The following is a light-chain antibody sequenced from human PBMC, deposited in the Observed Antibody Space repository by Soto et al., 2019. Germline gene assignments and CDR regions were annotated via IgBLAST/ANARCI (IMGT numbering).Light chain of an antibody. CDR2: GAS. J-gene: IGKJ2*01. CDR1: QSVAYN. CDR3: HQYSDWPPYT. V-gene: IGKV3-15*01. Sequence: EIVMTKSPATLSVSPGETATLSCRADQSVAYNLAWYQQRPGQAPRLLIYGASARATGVPARFSGSGSETEFTLSSRSLRSEDFAVYYCHQYSDWPPYTFGQGTKLEI.